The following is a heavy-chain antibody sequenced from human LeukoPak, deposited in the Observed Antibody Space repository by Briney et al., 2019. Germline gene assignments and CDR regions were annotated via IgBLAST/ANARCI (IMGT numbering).Heavy chain of an antibody. Sequence: SETLSLTCTVSGGSISSYYWNWIRQPPGKGLEWIGYIYYSGTPNYNPSLKSRVAISIDTSKNQFSLKLSSVTAADTAVYYCARETGGYFDYWGQGTLVTVSS. CDR2: IYYSGTP. J-gene: IGHJ4*02. D-gene: IGHD1-14*01. V-gene: IGHV4-59*01. CDR1: GGSISSYY. CDR3: ARETGGYFDY.